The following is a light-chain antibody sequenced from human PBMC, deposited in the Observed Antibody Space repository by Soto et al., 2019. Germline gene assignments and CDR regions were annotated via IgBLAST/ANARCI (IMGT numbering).Light chain of an antibody. CDR3: QQYLDWPVT. CDR2: DPS. Sequence: EIVLTQSPATLSVSPGDRVTPSCRASQSLKSKLAWYQQKPGQAPRLLIYDPSTRAAGVPARFSGSGSGPEVTLTIISLQSEDFAGYYCQQYLDWPVTFGGGTKVEIK. V-gene: IGKV3-15*01. J-gene: IGKJ4*01. CDR1: QSLKSK.